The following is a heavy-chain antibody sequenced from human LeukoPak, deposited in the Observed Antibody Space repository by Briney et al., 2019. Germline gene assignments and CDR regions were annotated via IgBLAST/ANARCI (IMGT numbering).Heavy chain of an antibody. CDR3: ARDKWDNGYYYYYGMDV. CDR1: GGTFSSYA. CDR2: IIPILGTA. Sequence: SVKVSCKASGGTFSSYAISWVRQAPGQGLEWMGGIIPILGTANYAQKFQGRVTITADESTSTAYMELSSLRSEDTAVYYCARDKWDNGYYYYYGMDVWGQGTTVTVSS. V-gene: IGHV1-69*13. D-gene: IGHD1/OR15-1a*01. J-gene: IGHJ6*02.